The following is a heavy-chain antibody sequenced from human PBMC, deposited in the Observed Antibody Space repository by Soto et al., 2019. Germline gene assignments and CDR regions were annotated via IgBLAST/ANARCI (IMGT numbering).Heavy chain of an antibody. D-gene: IGHD6-13*01. CDR1: GGSISGNYNY. CDR2: ISYSGTT. Sequence: SETLSLTCTVSGGSISGNYNYRGWIRQPPGKGLEWIGSISYSGTTNSNPSLKSRITISVDTSKNHFSLRLSSVTAIDTAVYYCARVGGVPSSSPGVAHWGQGILVTVSS. J-gene: IGHJ4*02. V-gene: IGHV4-39*02. CDR3: ARVGGVPSSSPGVAH.